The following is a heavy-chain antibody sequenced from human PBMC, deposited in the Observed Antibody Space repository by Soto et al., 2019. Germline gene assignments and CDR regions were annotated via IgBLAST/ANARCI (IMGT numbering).Heavy chain of an antibody. CDR3: AHRRSFDCFDC. CDR1: GFSLTTSGVG. Sequence: QITLKESGPTLVKPTQNLTLTCTFSGFSLTTSGVGVGWIRQPPGKALEWLALIYWDDDKRYSPSLKSRLTITKDTSKKQVVLTMTNMDPVDTGTYYCAHRRSFDCFDCWGQGTLVTVSS. V-gene: IGHV2-5*02. CDR2: IYWDDDK. D-gene: IGHD3-9*01. J-gene: IGHJ4*02.